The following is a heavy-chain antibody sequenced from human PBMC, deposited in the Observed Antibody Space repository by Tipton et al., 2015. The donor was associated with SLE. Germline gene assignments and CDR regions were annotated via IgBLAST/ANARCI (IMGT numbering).Heavy chain of an antibody. J-gene: IGHJ6*03. V-gene: IGHV3-11*01. CDR1: GFTFNDYY. Sequence: GSLRLSCAASGFTFNDYYMSWIRQAPEKGLEWISYISGATNNIYYADSVKGRFTISRDNAKNSLYLQMDSLRVEDTAVYYCARERGVGATTYYYYYMDVWGKGTTVTVSS. CDR2: ISGATNNI. D-gene: IGHD1-26*01. CDR3: ARERGVGATTYYYYYMDV.